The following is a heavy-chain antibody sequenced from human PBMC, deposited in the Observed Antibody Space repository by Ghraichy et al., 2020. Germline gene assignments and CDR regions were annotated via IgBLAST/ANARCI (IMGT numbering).Heavy chain of an antibody. Sequence: GESLNISCAASGFTFSSYAMSWVRQAPGKGLEWVSAISGSGGSTYYADSVKGRFTISRDNSKNTLYLQMNSLRAEDTAVYYCAKPTVTARPYYYYGMDVWGQGTTVTVSS. D-gene: IGHD4-11*01. J-gene: IGHJ6*02. CDR2: ISGSGGST. V-gene: IGHV3-23*01. CDR3: AKPTVTARPYYYYGMDV. CDR1: GFTFSSYA.